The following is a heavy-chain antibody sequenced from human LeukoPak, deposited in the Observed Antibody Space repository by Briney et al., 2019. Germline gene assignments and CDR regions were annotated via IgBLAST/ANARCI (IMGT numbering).Heavy chain of an antibody. D-gene: IGHD2-15*01. V-gene: IGHV4-59*01. CDR2: IYYSGST. Sequence: PSETLSLTCTVSGGSISSYYWSWIRQPPGKGLEWIGYIYYSGSTNYNPSLKSRVTISVDTSKNQFSLKLSSVTAADTAVYYCAGGSGGSDYWGQGTLVTVSS. J-gene: IGHJ4*02. CDR1: GGSISSYY. CDR3: AGGSGGSDY.